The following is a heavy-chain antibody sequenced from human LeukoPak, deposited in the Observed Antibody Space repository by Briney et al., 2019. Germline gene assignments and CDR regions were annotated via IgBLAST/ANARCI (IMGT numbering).Heavy chain of an antibody. CDR2: ISGSGGST. D-gene: IGHD4-17*01. V-gene: IGHV3-23*01. CDR1: GFTFSSYA. Sequence: GGSLRLSCAASGFTFSSYAMSWVRQAPGRGLEWVSAISGSGGSTYYADSVKGRFTISRDTSMNTVYLQMNSLRAEDTAVYYCARLNFGDDYWGQGTLVTVSS. CDR3: ARLNFGDDY. J-gene: IGHJ4*02.